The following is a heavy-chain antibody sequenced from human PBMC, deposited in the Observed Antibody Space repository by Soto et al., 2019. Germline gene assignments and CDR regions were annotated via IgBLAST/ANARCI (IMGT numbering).Heavy chain of an antibody. V-gene: IGHV1-18*01. Sequence: APEKLSCKASGSTIPSSGISRVRQAPGQGLEWMGWISAYNGNTNYAQKLQGRCTMTTDTATSTAYMELRTLRSDDTAVYFCARCDRISRYWFYSWGRRSLVTVSS. J-gene: IGHJ5*01. CDR3: ARCDRISRYWFYS. D-gene: IGHD2-15*01. CDR1: GSTIPSSG. CDR2: ISAYNGNT.